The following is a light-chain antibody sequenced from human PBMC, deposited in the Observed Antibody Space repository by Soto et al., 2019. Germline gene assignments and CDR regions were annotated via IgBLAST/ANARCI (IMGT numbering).Light chain of an antibody. Sequence: QSALAQPASVSGSPGQSITISCTGTNSDVGGYEYVAWYQQHPGKVPKLMISEVRNRPSGASNRFSGSKSGNTASLTISGLQAEDEADYYCSTCTTSRTLVFGSGTKVTV. CDR1: NSDVGGYEY. V-gene: IGLV2-14*01. CDR3: STCTTSRTLV. J-gene: IGLJ1*01. CDR2: EVR.